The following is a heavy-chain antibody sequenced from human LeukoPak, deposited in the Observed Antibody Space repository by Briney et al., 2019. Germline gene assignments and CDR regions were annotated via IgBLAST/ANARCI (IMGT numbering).Heavy chain of an antibody. Sequence: PSESLSLTCIVSGVSIGNYYWNWIRQPPGKGLEWIGYTSYSGNTIYNPSLKSRVTISICLFKNQLCLKVTSVTAADTAVYYCARDHGYFGMDVWGQGTTVTISS. CDR2: TSYSGNT. J-gene: IGHJ6*02. CDR3: ARDHGYFGMDV. CDR1: GVSIGNYY. V-gene: IGHV4-59*01.